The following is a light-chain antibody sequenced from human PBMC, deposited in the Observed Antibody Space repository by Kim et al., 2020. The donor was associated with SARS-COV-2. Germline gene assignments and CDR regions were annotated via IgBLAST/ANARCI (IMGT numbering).Light chain of an antibody. CDR3: QQYNTWPRT. CDR2: GAS. Sequence: EKVMTQSPATLSVSPGERVTLSCRASQSVSSFVAWYQQKPGQAPRLLIYGASNRATAIPDRFSGSGSGTEFTLTISSLQSEDFGVYYCQQYNTWPRTFGQGTKLE. V-gene: IGKV3-15*01. J-gene: IGKJ2*01. CDR1: QSVSSF.